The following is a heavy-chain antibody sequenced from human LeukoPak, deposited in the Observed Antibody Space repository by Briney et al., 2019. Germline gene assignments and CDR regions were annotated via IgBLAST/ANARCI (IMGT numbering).Heavy chain of an antibody. CDR1: GFTFSSYA. CDR2: ISSNGGST. Sequence: GGSLRLSCSASGFTFSSYAMHWVRQAPGKGLEYVSAISSNGGSTYYADSVKGRFTISRDNSKNTLYLQMSGLRAEDTAVYYCVKDGTDYGDFPRDYFDYWGQGTLVTVSS. D-gene: IGHD4-17*01. J-gene: IGHJ4*02. V-gene: IGHV3-64D*06. CDR3: VKDGTDYGDFPRDYFDY.